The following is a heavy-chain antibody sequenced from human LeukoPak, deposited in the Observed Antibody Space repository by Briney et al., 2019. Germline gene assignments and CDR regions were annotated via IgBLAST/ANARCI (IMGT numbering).Heavy chain of an antibody. Sequence: GGSLRLSCAASGFTFSSYAMSWVRQAPGKGLEWVSAISGSGGSTYYADSVKGRFTISRDNSKNTLYLQMNSLRAEDTAVYYCASPSDPRWELGRAFDYWGQGTLVTVSS. D-gene: IGHD1-26*01. CDR1: GFTFSSYA. CDR2: ISGSGGST. J-gene: IGHJ4*02. V-gene: IGHV3-23*01. CDR3: ASPSDPRWELGRAFDY.